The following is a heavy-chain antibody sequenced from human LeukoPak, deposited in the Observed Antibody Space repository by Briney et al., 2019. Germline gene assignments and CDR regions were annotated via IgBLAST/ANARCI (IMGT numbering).Heavy chain of an antibody. D-gene: IGHD3-22*01. CDR3: ARDYYDSSGYYYSIHGMDV. CDR2: ISSSSYI. J-gene: IGHJ6*02. Sequence: GGSLRLSCAASGFTFSSYSMNWVRQAPGKGLEWVSSISSSSYIYYADSVKGRFTISRDNAKNSLYLQMNSLRAEDTAVYYCARDYYDSSGYYYSIHGMDVWGQGTTVTVSS. V-gene: IGHV3-21*01. CDR1: GFTFSSYS.